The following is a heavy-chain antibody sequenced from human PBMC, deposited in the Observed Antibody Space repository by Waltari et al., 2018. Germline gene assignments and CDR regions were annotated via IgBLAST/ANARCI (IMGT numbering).Heavy chain of an antibody. CDR3: VRCLANSLYNWLDP. Sequence: EVQLVESGGGLVQPGGSLRLSCAASGFSFSTSWMHWVRQAPGTGLVWVSRINYDGSDKTYADSVKGRFTISRDNAKNTLYLQMNSLSVEDTAVYYCVRCLANSLYNWLDPWGQGTLVTVSS. CDR1: GFSFSTSW. J-gene: IGHJ5*02. V-gene: IGHV3-74*03. D-gene: IGHD3-16*01. CDR2: INYDGSDK.